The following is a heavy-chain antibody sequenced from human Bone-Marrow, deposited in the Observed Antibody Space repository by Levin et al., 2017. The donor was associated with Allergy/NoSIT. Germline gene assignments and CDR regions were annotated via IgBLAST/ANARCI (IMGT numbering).Heavy chain of an antibody. V-gene: IGHV3-15*07. CDR2: IKSRADGGTT. D-gene: IGHD1-14*01. CDR1: GFTLTNAW. Sequence: GESLKISCAASGFTLTNAWMHWVRQAPGKGLQWVGRIKSRADGGTTDYAAPVEGRVSISRDDSKNTLYLQINNLKTEDTAVYYCVTDPYNWGQGTLVTVSS. CDR3: VTDPYN. J-gene: IGHJ4*02.